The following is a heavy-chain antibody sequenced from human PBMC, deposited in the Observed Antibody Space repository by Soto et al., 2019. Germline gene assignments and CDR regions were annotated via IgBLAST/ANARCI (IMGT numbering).Heavy chain of an antibody. D-gene: IGHD7-27*01. J-gene: IGHJ5*02. CDR3: AGDWGPYWFDP. V-gene: IGHV4-61*01. CDR1: GTSLNSGTNY. CDR2: IYGSGNT. Sequence: SETLSLTCTVSGTSLNSGTNYWNWFRQPPGKALEWIGYIYGSGNTKYNPSLKSRVTISQDTSKNQVSLKMKSVTATDTAMYYCAGDWGPYWFDPWGQGILVTV.